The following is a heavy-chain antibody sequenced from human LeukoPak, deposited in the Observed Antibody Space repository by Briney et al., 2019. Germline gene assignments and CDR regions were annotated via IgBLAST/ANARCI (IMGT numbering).Heavy chain of an antibody. CDR2: IKSKTDGGTT. D-gene: IGHD3-22*01. J-gene: IGHJ4*02. Sequence: GGSLRLSCAASGFTFSNAWMNWVRQAPGKGLEWVGRIKSKTDGGTTDYAAPVKGRFTISRDDSKNTLYLQMNSLKTEDTAVYYCITDRTTYYDSSWYDYWGQGTLVTVSS. CDR1: GFTFSNAW. CDR3: ITDRTTYYDSSWYDY. V-gene: IGHV3-15*07.